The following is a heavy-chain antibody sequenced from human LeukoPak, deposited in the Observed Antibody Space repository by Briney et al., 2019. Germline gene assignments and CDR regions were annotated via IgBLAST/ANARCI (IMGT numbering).Heavy chain of an antibody. CDR1: GFTFDDYA. CDR3: AKEGIAAVSDY. V-gene: IGHV3-9*01. J-gene: IGHJ4*02. Sequence: GGSLRLSCAASGFTFDDYAMHWVRQAPGKGLEWVSGISWNSGSIGYADSVKGRFTISRDNSKNTLYLQMNSLRAEDTAVYYCAKEGIAAVSDYWGQGTLVTVSS. CDR2: ISWNSGSI. D-gene: IGHD6-13*01.